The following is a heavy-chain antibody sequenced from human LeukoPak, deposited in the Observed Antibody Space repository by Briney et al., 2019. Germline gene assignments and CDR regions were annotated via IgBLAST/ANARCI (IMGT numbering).Heavy chain of an antibody. CDR1: GYTFTSYA. Sequence: ASVKVSCKASGYTFTSYAMHWVRQAPGQRLEWMGWINAGNGNTKYSQKFQGRVTITRDTSASTAYMELSSLRSEDTAVYYCARDLYGDYDYYYYGMDVWGKGTTVTVSP. J-gene: IGHJ6*04. V-gene: IGHV1-3*01. CDR2: INAGNGNT. CDR3: ARDLYGDYDYYYYGMDV. D-gene: IGHD4-17*01.